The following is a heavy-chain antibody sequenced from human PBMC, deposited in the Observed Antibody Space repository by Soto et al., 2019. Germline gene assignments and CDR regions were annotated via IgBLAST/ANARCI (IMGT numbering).Heavy chain of an antibody. CDR2: IIPIFGTA. CDR3: ARVIGIAAAGFGWFDP. V-gene: IGHV1-69*01. Sequence: QVQLVKSGAEVKKPGSSVKVSCKASGGTFSSYAISWVRQAPGQGLEWMGGIIPIFGTANYAQKFQGRVTITADESTSTAYMELSSLRSEDTAVYYCARVIGIAAAGFGWFDPWGQGTLVTVSS. J-gene: IGHJ5*02. CDR1: GGTFSSYA. D-gene: IGHD6-13*01.